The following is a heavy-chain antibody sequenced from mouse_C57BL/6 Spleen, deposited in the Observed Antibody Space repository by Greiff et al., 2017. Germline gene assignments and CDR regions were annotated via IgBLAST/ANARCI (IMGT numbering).Heavy chain of an antibody. CDR1: GFTFSDYG. J-gene: IGHJ1*03. CDR3: ASPLRYGSSYFEV. V-gene: IGHV5-17*01. D-gene: IGHD1-1*01. Sequence: EVMLVESGGGLVKPGGSLKLSCAASGFTFSDYGMHWVRQAPEKGLEWVAYISSGSSTIYYADTVKGRFTISRDNAKNTLFLQMTSLRSEDTAMYYCASPLRYGSSYFEVWGTGTTVTVSS. CDR2: ISSGSSTI.